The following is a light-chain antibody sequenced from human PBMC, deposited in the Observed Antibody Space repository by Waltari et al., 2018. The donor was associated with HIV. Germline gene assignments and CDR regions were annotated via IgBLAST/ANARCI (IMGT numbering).Light chain of an antibody. J-gene: IGKJ5*01. CDR3: QQGNSFPGIT. CDR2: GAT. CDR1: QGINNW. Sequence: DIQMTQSPSSVSASVGDRVTITCRASQGINNWLAWYQQKPGKAPKLLIYGATTLESGVPSRFSGHGNGTEFTLTISSLQPKYSATYYGQQGNSFPGITFGQGRRLEIK. V-gene: IGKV1-12*01.